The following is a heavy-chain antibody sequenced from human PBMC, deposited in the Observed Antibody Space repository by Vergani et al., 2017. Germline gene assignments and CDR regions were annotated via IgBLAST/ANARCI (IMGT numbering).Heavy chain of an antibody. CDR3: ARHTTYTDS. J-gene: IGHJ4*02. D-gene: IGHD1-1*01. CDR2: IYPADSDT. CDR1: EYSFGNYW. Sequence: EVELVQSGPEMRKPGESLNIFCKGSEYSFGNYWIGWVRQMPGKGLEWMGIIYPADSDTRYSPSFQGQVTISADNSISTAFLQWDSLKASDTALYYCARHTTYTDSWGQGTLVTVSS. V-gene: IGHV5-51*01.